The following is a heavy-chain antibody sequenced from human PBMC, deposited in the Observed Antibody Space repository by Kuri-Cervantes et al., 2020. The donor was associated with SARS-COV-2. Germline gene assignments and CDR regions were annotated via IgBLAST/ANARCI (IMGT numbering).Heavy chain of an antibody. V-gene: IGHV3-66*02. Sequence: GGSLRLSCAASGFIVSSSYMSWVRQATGKGLEWVSIIYAGGGTYYADSVKGQFTISRDISKNTVFLQMNRLRPEDTAVYYCARSCTYARCSEYFQHWGQGTLVTVSS. CDR1: GFIVSSSY. CDR3: ARSCTYARCSEYFQH. CDR2: IYAGGGT. D-gene: IGHD2-8*01. J-gene: IGHJ1*01.